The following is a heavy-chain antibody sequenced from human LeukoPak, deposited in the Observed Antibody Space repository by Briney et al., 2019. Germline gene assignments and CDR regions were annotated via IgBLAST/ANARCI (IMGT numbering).Heavy chain of an antibody. V-gene: IGHV4-34*01. CDR2: INHGGST. Sequence: SETLPSPALSMVGPSVVTSGVGSASPQGRAWSGLGEINHGGSTTYNPSPQSRVTMSVDTSTNQISLKMTSVTAADTAVYYCTREVRSAWASFDPWGQGTLVIVSS. D-gene: IGHD1-26*01. J-gene: IGHJ5*02. CDR1: VGPSVVTS. CDR3: TREVRSAWASFDP.